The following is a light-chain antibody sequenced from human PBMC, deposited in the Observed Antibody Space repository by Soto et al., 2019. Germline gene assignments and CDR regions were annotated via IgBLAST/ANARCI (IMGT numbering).Light chain of an antibody. CDR3: PAFDSSLSGSV. CDR1: SSNIGAGYD. J-gene: IGLJ2*01. Sequence: QSVLTQPPSVSGAPGQRVTISCTGSSSNIGAGYDVHWYQQLPGTAPKLLIYGNSNRPSRVPDRFSGFKSGTSASLAIPGLQAEDEADYYCPAFDSSLSGSVFGGGTKLTVL. CDR2: GNS. V-gene: IGLV1-40*01.